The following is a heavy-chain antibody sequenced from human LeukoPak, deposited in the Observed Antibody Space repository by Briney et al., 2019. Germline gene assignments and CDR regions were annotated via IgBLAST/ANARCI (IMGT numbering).Heavy chain of an antibody. CDR1: GFNFIDAW. J-gene: IGHJ6*02. V-gene: IGHV3-7*03. Sequence: GGSLRLSCAASGFNFIDAWIHWVRQVPGRGPEWVANVNRDGSETYYLDSVKGRFTISKDNAKNSLYLQMNSLRAEDTALYHCARNNGMDVWGQGTTVIVSS. CDR2: VNRDGSET. CDR3: ARNNGMDV.